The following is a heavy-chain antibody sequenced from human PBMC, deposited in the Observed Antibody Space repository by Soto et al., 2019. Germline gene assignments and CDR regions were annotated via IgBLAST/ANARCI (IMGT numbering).Heavy chain of an antibody. J-gene: IGHJ4*02. CDR1: GFTFSSYW. CDR2: INSDGSST. CDR3: ARARVPRSYFDY. Sequence: PGGSLRLSCSASGFTFSSYWMHWFRQAPGKGLVWVSRINSDGSSTSYADSVKGRFTISRDNAKNTLYLQMDSLRAEDTAVYYCARARVPRSYFDYWGQGTLVTVSS. V-gene: IGHV3-74*01.